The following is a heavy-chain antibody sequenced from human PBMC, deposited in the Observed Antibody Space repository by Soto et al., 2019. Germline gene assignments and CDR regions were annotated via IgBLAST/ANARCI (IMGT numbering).Heavy chain of an antibody. V-gene: IGHV3-21*06. J-gene: IGHJ4*02. Sequence: GSLRLSCAASGFTFTRYSMDWVRQAPGKGLEWVSSISSTTNYIYYGDSMKGRFTISRDNAKNSLYLEMNSLRAEDTAVYYCARESEDLTSNFDYWGQGTLVTVSS. CDR2: ISSTTNYI. CDR3: ARESEDLTSNFDY. CDR1: GFTFTRYS.